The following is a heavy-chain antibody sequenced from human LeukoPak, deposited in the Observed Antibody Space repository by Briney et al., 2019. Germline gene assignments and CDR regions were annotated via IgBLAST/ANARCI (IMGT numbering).Heavy chain of an antibody. Sequence: ASVKVSCKAFGYAFTGFYMHWVRQAPGKGLEWMGWINPNSGGTNYAQRFQGRVTMTRDTSVSTAYMELSRLRSDDTAVYYCARPPYYDSSGYPDDAFVIWGQGAIVTVSS. CDR3: ARPPYYDSSGYPDDAFVI. D-gene: IGHD3-22*01. CDR1: GYAFTGFY. CDR2: INPNSGGT. V-gene: IGHV1-2*02. J-gene: IGHJ3*02.